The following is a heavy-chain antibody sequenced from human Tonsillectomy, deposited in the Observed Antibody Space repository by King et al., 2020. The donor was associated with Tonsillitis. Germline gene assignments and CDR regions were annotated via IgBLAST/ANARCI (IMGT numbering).Heavy chain of an antibody. V-gene: IGHV1-69*09. CDR3: AREGVDTAIGVGADLFFDY. J-gene: IGHJ4*02. Sequence: QLVQSGAEVKKPGSSVKVSCKASGGTFSSYAISWVRQAPGQGLEWMGRIIPILGIANYAQKFQGRVTITADKSTSTAYMELSSLRSEDTAVYYCAREGVDTAIGVGADLFFDYWGQGTLVTVSS. D-gene: IGHD5-18*01. CDR2: IIPILGIA. CDR1: GGTFSSYA.